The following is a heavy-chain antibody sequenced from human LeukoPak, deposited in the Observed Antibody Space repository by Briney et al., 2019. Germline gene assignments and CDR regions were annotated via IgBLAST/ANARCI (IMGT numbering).Heavy chain of an antibody. J-gene: IGHJ4*02. CDR1: GGSISSSY. CDR3: ARLRGDRTAMVDY. CDR2: ISTSAGT. D-gene: IGHD5-18*01. Sequence: SETLSLTCTVSGGSISSSYWSWIRQPPGKRLEWIGYISTSAGTDYNPSLRSRVTISVDTSKNQFSLTLSSVTAADTAVYYCARLRGDRTAMVDYWGQGTLVTVSS. V-gene: IGHV4-4*09.